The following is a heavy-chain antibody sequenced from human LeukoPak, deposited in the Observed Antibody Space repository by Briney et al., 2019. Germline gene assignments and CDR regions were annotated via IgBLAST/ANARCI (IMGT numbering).Heavy chain of an antibody. CDR1: GFTFSSYW. J-gene: IGHJ1*01. CDR3: ARAPSEIGGYYPEYFRH. V-gene: IGHV3-74*01. Sequence: GGSLRLSYAASGFTFSSYWMHWVRQAPGKGLVWVSRIKSDGSTNYADSVKGRFTISRDNAKNTVSLQMNSLRAEDTGVYYCARAPSEIGGYYPEYFRHWGQGTLVTVSS. D-gene: IGHD3-22*01. CDR2: IKSDGST.